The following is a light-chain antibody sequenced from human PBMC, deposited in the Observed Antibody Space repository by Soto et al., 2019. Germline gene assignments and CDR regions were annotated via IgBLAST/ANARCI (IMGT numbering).Light chain of an antibody. V-gene: IGLV1-51*02. J-gene: IGLJ1*01. CDR1: GSNIENNF. CDR3: ATWDTSLSAGV. Sequence: QSELTQPPSVSAAPGQKVTVSCSGSGSNIENNFVSWYRQLPGTAPKLLIYENNRRPSGIPDRFSGSKSGTSATLDIAGLETGDEADYYCATWDTSLSAGVFGPGTKVTVL. CDR2: ENN.